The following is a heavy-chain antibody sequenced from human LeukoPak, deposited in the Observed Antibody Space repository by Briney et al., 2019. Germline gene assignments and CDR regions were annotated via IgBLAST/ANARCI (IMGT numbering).Heavy chain of an antibody. J-gene: IGHJ4*02. CDR1: GFTLSSYG. CDR3: AKDPRVRGAADYYFDY. CDR2: ISYDGSEI. V-gene: IGHV3-30*18. D-gene: IGHD6-25*01. Sequence: GGSLRLSCAAYGFTLSSYGMHWIRQAPGKGLEWVAVISYDGSEIYYTDSVKGRFTISRDNSKNTLYLQMNSLRGEDTAVYYCAKDPRVRGAADYYFDYWGQGTLVTVSS.